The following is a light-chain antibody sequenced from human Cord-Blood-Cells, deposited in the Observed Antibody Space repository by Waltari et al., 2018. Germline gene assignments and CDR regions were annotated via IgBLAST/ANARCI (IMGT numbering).Light chain of an antibody. J-gene: IGLJ3*02. CDR3: SSYTSSSTWV. CDR1: SSAVGGYNY. CDR2: DVS. V-gene: IGLV2-14*03. Sequence: QSALTQPASVSGSPVQSITLSCTGTSSAVGGYNYVSWYQQHPGKAPKLMIYDVSNRPSGVSNRFSGSKSGNTASLTISGLQAEDEADYYCSSYTSSSTWVFGGGTKLTVL.